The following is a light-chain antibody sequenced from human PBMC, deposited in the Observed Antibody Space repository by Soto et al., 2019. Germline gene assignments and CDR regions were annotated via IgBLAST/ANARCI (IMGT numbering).Light chain of an antibody. CDR1: QSFSSGY. Sequence: EIVLTQSPGTLSLSPGERATLPCRTSQSFSSGYLAWYQQKPGQAPRLLIYGASSRATGIPDRFSGSGSGTDFTLTISRLEPEDFAVYYCQQYGRSWWTFGQGTKVEIK. V-gene: IGKV3-20*01. CDR3: QQYGRSWWT. J-gene: IGKJ1*01. CDR2: GAS.